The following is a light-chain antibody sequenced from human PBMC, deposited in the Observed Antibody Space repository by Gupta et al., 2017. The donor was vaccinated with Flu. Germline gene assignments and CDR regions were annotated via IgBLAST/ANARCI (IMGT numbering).Light chain of an antibody. CDR3: QKYNSAPLYT. CDR2: AAS. J-gene: IGKJ2*01. CDR1: QGISNY. V-gene: IGKV1-27*01. Sequence: DRFTITGRASQGISNYLAWYQQKPGKVPKLLIYAASTLQSGVPSRFSGSGSGTDFTLTISSLQPEDVATYYCQKYNSAPLYTFGRGTKLEIQ.